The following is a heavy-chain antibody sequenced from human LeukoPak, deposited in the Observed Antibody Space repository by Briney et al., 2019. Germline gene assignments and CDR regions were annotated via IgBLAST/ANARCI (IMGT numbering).Heavy chain of an antibody. CDR1: GYSLSNYA. CDR2: INTNTGNP. V-gene: IGHV7-4-1*02. Sequence: GASVKVSCKASGYSLSNYAMNWVRQAPGQGLECMGWINTNTGNPTYAQGFTGRFVFSLDTSVSTAYLQISSLRTEDTAVYYCARGRGAAAGTNYYFDYWGQGTLVTVSS. D-gene: IGHD6-13*01. J-gene: IGHJ4*02. CDR3: ARGRGAAAGTNYYFDY.